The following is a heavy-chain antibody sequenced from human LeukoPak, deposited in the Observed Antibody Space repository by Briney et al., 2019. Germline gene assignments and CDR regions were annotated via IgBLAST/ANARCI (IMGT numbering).Heavy chain of an antibody. CDR3: ARGLRRTYYYGSGSGIYFDY. V-gene: IGHV4-34*01. Sequence: SETLSLTCAVYGGSFSGYYWSWIRQPPGKGLEWIGEISHSGSTKYNPSLKSRVTISVDTSKNQFSLKLSSVTAADTAVYYCARGLRRTYYYGSGSGIYFDYWGQGTLVTVSS. CDR2: ISHSGST. J-gene: IGHJ4*02. CDR1: GGSFSGYY. D-gene: IGHD3-10*01.